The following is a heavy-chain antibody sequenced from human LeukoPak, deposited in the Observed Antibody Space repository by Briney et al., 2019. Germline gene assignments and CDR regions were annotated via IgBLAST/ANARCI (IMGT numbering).Heavy chain of an antibody. CDR2: MNPNSGNT. CDR3: ARAVAGQFDY. J-gene: IGHJ4*02. CDR1: GYTFTSYG. Sequence: ASVKVSCKASGYTFTSYGISWVRQAPGQGLEWMGWMNPNSGNTGYAQKFQGRVTMTRNTSISTAYMELSSLRSEDTAVYYCARAVAGQFDYWGQGTLVTVSS. D-gene: IGHD6-19*01. V-gene: IGHV1-8*02.